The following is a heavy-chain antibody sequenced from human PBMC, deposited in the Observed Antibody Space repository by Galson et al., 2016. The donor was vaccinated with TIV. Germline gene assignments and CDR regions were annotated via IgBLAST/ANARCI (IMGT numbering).Heavy chain of an antibody. CDR2: IIPIIGMT. CDR1: GSIFSSYT. J-gene: IGHJ4*02. D-gene: IGHD6-6*01. Sequence: SVKVSCKASGSIFSSYTIFWVRQAPGQGLEWMGRIIPIIGMTNYALKFQGRVTITADTSTNTAYMELGSLRSEDTAIYYCARAGVGAARDGGDYWGQGTLVTVSS. CDR3: ARAGVGAARDGGDY. V-gene: IGHV1-69*02.